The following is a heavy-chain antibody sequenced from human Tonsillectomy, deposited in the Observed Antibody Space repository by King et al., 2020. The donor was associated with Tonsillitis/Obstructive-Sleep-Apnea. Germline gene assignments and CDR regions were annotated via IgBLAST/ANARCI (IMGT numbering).Heavy chain of an antibody. CDR3: ATHRGYSRSPYYFHS. D-gene: IGHD6-6*01. Sequence: QLQESGPGLVKPSETLSLTCTVSGDSIGSSSYYWGWIRQPPGKGLGGIGSIYYSGTIYHNAPLKSRVTISVDTSKNQFSLNLTSVTAADTAVYYCATHRGYSRSPYYFHSWGPGTLVAVSS. CDR1: GDSIGSSSYY. CDR2: IYYSGTI. J-gene: IGHJ4*02. V-gene: IGHV4-39*01.